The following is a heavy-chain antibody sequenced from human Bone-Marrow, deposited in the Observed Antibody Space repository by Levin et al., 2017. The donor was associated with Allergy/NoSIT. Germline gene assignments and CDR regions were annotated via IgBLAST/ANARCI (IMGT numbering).Heavy chain of an antibody. CDR2: ISYDGSNK. CDR1: GFTFSSYA. J-gene: IGHJ3*02. D-gene: IGHD6-19*01. V-gene: IGHV3-30*04. Sequence: HSGGSLRLSCAASGFTFSSYAMHWVRQAPGKGLEWVAVISYDGSNKYYADSVKGRFTISRDNSKNTLYLQMNSLRAEDTAVYYCARADGAVADLGGAFDIWGQGTMVTVSS. CDR3: ARADGAVADLGGAFDI.